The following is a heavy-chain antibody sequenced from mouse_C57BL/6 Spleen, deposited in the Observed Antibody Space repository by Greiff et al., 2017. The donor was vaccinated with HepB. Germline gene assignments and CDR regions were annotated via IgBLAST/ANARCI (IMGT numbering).Heavy chain of an antibody. V-gene: IGHV1-64*01. CDR3: AGYGSSSWFAY. J-gene: IGHJ3*01. D-gene: IGHD1-1*01. CDR2: IHPNSGST. Sequence: QVQLKESGAELVKPGASVKLSCKASGYTFTSYWMHWVKQRPGQGLEWIGMIHPNSGSTNYNEKFKSKATLTVDKSSSTAYMQLSSLTSEDSAVYYCAGYGSSSWFAYWGQGTLVTVSA. CDR1: GYTFTSYW.